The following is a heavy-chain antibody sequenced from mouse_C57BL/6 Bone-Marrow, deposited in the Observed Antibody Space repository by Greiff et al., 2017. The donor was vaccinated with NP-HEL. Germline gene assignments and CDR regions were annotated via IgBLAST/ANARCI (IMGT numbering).Heavy chain of an antibody. V-gene: IGHV1-53*01. D-gene: IGHD1-1*01. CDR3: ARGISHYYGSAWFAY. J-gene: IGHJ3*01. CDR2: INPSNGGT. CDR1: GYTFTSYW. Sequence: VQLQQPGTELVKPGASVKLSCKASGYTFTSYWLHWVKQRPGQGLEWIGNINPSNGGTNYNEKFKSKATLTVDKSSSTAYMQLSSLTSEDSAVYYCARGISHYYGSAWFAYWGQGTLVTVSA.